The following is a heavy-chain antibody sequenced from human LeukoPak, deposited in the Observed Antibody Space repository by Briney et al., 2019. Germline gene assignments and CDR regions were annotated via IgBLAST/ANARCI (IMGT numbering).Heavy chain of an antibody. CDR3: AKDRGAVSGYLDY. Sequence: PGGSLRLSCAASGFTFSSYGMSWVRQAPGKGLEWVSAISGSGGSTYYADSVKGRFTISRDSSKNTLYLQMNSLRAEDTAVYYCAKDRGAVSGYLDYWGQGTLVTVSS. CDR1: GFTFSSYG. D-gene: IGHD6-19*01. J-gene: IGHJ4*02. CDR2: ISGSGGST. V-gene: IGHV3-23*01.